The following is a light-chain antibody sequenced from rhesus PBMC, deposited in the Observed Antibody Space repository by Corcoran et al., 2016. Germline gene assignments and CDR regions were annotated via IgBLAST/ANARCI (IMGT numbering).Light chain of an antibody. V-gene: IGLV3-25*02. CDR1: FIGSHD. J-gene: IGLJ1*01. CDR3: QVWDTSNKYYM. CDR2: ADN. Sequence: SYDLTQPPSVSAASGQTARITCGGDFIGSHDVQWYPQKPPRAPVLVIYADNKRPSGIPERFSGSKSGSTATLTISGVEAGDEAEHYCQVWDTSNKYYMFGAGTRLTVL.